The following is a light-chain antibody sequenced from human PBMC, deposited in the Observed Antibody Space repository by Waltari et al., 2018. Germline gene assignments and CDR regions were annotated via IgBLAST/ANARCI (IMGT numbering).Light chain of an antibody. V-gene: IGLV1-44*01. CDR3: ESWDDSLNGRL. J-gene: IGLJ3*02. CDR1: PSNIGRNS. CDR2: NTD. Sequence: QSVLTQPPSASGPPGPRVTISCSGRPSNIGRNSVKWYQQFPGAAPKPLVYNTDQRPSGVPDRFSGSRSGTSASLAISGLQSEDEADYYCESWDDSLNGRLFGGGTALTVL.